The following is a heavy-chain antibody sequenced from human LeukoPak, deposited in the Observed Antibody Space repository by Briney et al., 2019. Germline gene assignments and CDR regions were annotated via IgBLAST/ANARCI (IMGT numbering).Heavy chain of an antibody. CDR3: ARTGYYGSGNAMDV. CDR2: INHSGST. J-gene: IGHJ6*02. CDR1: GYSISSGYY. D-gene: IGHD3-10*01. Sequence: SETLSLTCTVSGYSISSGYYWSWIRQPPGKGLEWIGEINHSGSTNYNPSLKSRVTISVDTSKNQFSLKLSSVTAADTAVYYCARTGYYGSGNAMDVWGQGTTVTVSS. V-gene: IGHV4-38-2*02.